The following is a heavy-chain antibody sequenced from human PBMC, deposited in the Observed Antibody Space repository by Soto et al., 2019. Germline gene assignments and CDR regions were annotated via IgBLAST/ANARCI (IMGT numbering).Heavy chain of an antibody. J-gene: IGHJ4*02. V-gene: IGHV3-23*01. D-gene: IGHD3-3*01. CDR3: AKGEHDFWSGYPFDY. Sequence: GGSLRLSCAASGFTFSSYAMSWVRQAPGKGLEWVSAISGSGGSTYYADSVKGRFTISRDNSKNTLYLQMNSLRAEDTAVYYCAKGEHDFWSGYPFDYWGQGTLVTVSS. CDR1: GFTFSSYA. CDR2: ISGSGGST.